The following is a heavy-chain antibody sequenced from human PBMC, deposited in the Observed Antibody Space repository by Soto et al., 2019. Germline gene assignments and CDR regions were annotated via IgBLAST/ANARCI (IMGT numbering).Heavy chain of an antibody. V-gene: IGHV3-23*01. Sequence: EVQLLESGGGLVQPGGSLGVSFAASGFILNAYAMTWVRQAPGKGLGWVSAIGGSGGNTYYAGSVKGRFTISRDNSKDTVDLEMNRRRVDDTAVYFCARVASDYINSADHWGQGILVTVSS. D-gene: IGHD4-4*01. CDR1: GFILNAYA. J-gene: IGHJ4*02. CDR3: ARVASDYINSADH. CDR2: IGGSGGNT.